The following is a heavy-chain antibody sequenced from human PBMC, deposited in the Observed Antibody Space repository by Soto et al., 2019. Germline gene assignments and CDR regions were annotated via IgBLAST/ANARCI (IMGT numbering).Heavy chain of an antibody. J-gene: IGHJ4*02. D-gene: IGHD3-10*01. CDR2: INTDGSST. Sequence: VQLVESGGGLVQPGGSLRLSCAVSGFTFSSFWMHWVRQAPGEGLVWVSRINTDGSSTSYAESVKGRFTISRDNAKNTLYLHMNSLRVEDTAMYYCAKRGVDTFGLSYWGQGTLVTVSS. CDR1: GFTFSSFW. CDR3: AKRGVDTFGLSY. V-gene: IGHV3-74*01.